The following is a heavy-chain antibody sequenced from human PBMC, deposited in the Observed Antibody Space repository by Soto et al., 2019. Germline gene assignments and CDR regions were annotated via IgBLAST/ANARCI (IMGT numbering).Heavy chain of an antibody. CDR3: GREGGYSSSLDY. CDR2: IIPIFGTA. J-gene: IGHJ4*02. V-gene: IGHV1-69*13. CDR1: GGTFSSYA. D-gene: IGHD6-6*01. Sequence: SVKVSCKASGGTFSSYAISWVRQAPGQGLEWMGGIIPIFGTANYAQKFQGRVTITADESTSTAYMELSSLRSEDTAVYYCGREGGYSSSLDYWGQGTLVTVSS.